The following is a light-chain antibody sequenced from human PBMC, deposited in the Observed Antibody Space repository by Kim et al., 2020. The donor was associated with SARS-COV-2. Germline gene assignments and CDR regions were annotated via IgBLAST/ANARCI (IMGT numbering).Light chain of an antibody. CDR2: STN. J-gene: IGLJ3*02. CDR1: SGSLSAGNY. V-gene: IGLV8-61*01. CDR3: VLYVGSGIWV. Sequence: GVTVTLTCGLHSGSLSAGNYPSWYQQTPGQAPSTLIYSTNTRSSGVPDRFSGSILGNKAALTITGAHADDESDYYCVLYVGSGIWVFGGGTQLTVL.